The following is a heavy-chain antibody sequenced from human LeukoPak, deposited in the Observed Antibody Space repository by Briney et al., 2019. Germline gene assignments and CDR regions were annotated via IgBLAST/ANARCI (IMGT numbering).Heavy chain of an antibody. D-gene: IGHD2-2*01. Sequence: SETLSLTCAVSGGSISSSNWWSWVRQPPGKGLEWIGEIYHSGSTNYNPSLKSRVTISVDKSKNQFSLKLSSVIAADTAVYYCASLLKYQLLFDYYYHGIDVWGKGTTVTVSS. J-gene: IGHJ6*04. CDR2: IYHSGST. CDR3: ASLLKYQLLFDYYYHGIDV. V-gene: IGHV4-4*02. CDR1: GGSISSSNW.